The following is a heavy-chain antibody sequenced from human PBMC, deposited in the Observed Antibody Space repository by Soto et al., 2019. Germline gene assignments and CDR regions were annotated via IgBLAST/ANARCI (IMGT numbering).Heavy chain of an antibody. Sequence: EVQLVESGGGLVKPGGSLRLSCAASGFTFNTYDMNWVRQAPGKGLEWVSSITTSSAYIYYADSLKGRITISRDNAKNSLFLQMSSLRAEATAMYYCVMSITARLLRPSWFDTWGQGTLVTVSS. CDR1: GFTFNTYD. CDR3: VMSITARLLRPSWFDT. J-gene: IGHJ5*02. V-gene: IGHV3-21*01. CDR2: ITTSSAYI. D-gene: IGHD2-21*01.